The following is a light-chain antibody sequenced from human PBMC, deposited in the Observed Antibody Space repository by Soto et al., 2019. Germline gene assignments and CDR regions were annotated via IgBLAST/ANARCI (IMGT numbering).Light chain of an antibody. CDR1: QSVSNHY. Sequence: EIVLTQSPGTLSLSPGERATLSCRASQSVSNHYLAWDQQKPGQAPRLIXYGASNRATGIPDRFSGSGSGTDFTLTISRLEPEDFAVYYCQQYGSSPPWTFGQGTKVDIK. J-gene: IGKJ1*01. CDR2: GAS. CDR3: QQYGSSPPWT. V-gene: IGKV3-20*01.